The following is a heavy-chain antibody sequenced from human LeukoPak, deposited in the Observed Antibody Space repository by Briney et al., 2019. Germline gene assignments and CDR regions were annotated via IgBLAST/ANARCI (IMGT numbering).Heavy chain of an antibody. Sequence: PGGSLRLSCAASGFTFSDYYMSWIRQAPGKGLEWVSYISSSGSTIYYADSVKGRFTISRDNAKNSLYLQMNSLRAEDTAVYYCAREVLRYFDWLFSPMDVWGKGTTVTVPS. CDR3: AREVLRYFDWLFSPMDV. CDR2: ISSSGSTI. V-gene: IGHV3-11*04. CDR1: GFTFSDYY. J-gene: IGHJ6*03. D-gene: IGHD3-9*01.